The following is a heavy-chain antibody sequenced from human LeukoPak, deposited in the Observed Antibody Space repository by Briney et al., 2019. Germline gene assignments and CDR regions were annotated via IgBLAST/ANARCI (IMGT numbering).Heavy chain of an antibody. J-gene: IGHJ4*02. D-gene: IGHD2-21*02. CDR1: GGSISSYY. CDR2: IYHSGST. CDR3: ASHCGGDCYDFDY. Sequence: SETLSLTCTVSGGSISSYYWSWIRQPPGKGLEWIGEIYHSGSTNYNPSLKSRVTISVDKSKNQFSLKLSSVTAADTAVYYCASHCGGDCYDFDYWGQGTLVTVSS. V-gene: IGHV4-59*12.